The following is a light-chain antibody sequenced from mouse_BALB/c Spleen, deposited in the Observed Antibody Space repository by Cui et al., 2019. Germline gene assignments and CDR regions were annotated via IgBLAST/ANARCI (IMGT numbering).Light chain of an antibody. V-gene: IGKV4-80*01. Sequence: QIVLTQSPALMSASLGEEITLTCSASSSESYMHWYQQKSGTSPKLLIYSTSNLASGVPSRFSGSGSGTFYSLTISSVEAEDAADYYCHQWSSYPWTFGGGTKLEIK. CDR1: SSESY. J-gene: IGKJ1*01. CDR2: STS. CDR3: HQWSSYPWT.